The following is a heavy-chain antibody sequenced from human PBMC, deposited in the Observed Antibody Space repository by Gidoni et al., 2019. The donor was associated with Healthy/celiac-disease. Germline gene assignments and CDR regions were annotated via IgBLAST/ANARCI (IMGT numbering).Heavy chain of an antibody. Sequence: QVQLVESGGGVVKPGRSLTLSCAASGFTFSSYAMHWVRQAPGKGLEWVAVISYDGSNKYYADSVKGRFTISRDNSKNTLYLQMNSLRAEDTAVYYCARIPEGLWAFDIWGQGTMVTVSS. CDR2: ISYDGSNK. D-gene: IGHD2-21*01. CDR1: GFTFSSYA. CDR3: ARIPEGLWAFDI. V-gene: IGHV3-30-3*01. J-gene: IGHJ3*02.